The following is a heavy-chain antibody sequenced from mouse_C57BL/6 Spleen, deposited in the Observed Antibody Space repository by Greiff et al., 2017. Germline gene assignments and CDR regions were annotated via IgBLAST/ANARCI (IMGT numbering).Heavy chain of an antibody. CDR3: ARGGYYDGYYWFAY. Sequence: EVMLVESGGGLVKPGGSLKLSCAASGFSFSSYAMSWVRQTPEKRLEWVATISDGGSYTYYPDNVKGRFTISRDNAKNNLYLQMSHLKAEDTAMYYCARGGYYDGYYWFAYWGHGALVTDSA. J-gene: IGHJ3*01. CDR1: GFSFSSYA. CDR2: ISDGGSYT. D-gene: IGHD2-3*01. V-gene: IGHV5-4*03.